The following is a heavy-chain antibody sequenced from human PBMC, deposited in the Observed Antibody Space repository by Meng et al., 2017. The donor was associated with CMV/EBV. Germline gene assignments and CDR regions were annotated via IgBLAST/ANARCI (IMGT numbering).Heavy chain of an antibody. CDR1: GGACSGYY. Sequence: SLTCAVYGGACSGYYWSWIRQPPGKGLEWIGEINHSGSTNYNPSLKSRVTISVDTSKNQFSLKLSSVTAADTAVYYCARGRQRKFDPWGQGTLVTVSS. J-gene: IGHJ5*02. V-gene: IGHV4-34*01. D-gene: IGHD2-2*01. CDR3: ARGRQRKFDP. CDR2: INHSGST.